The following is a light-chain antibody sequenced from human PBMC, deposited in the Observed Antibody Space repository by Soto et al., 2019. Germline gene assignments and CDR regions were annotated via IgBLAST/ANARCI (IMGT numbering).Light chain of an antibody. CDR2: GAS. V-gene: IGKV1-27*01. CDR1: QGINIY. J-gene: IGKJ5*01. Sequence: DIQMTQSPSSLSSSVGYRFTISCRASQGINIYLAWYQQTAGKVPKHLIYGASKLQSGVPSRFSGGGSGTNFTLTISSLQPEEVGTYYCQNYNSAPITFGQGTRLEI. CDR3: QNYNSAPIT.